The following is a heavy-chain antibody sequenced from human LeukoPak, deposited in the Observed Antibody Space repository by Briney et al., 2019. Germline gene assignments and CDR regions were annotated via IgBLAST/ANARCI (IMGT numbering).Heavy chain of an antibody. CDR3: ATRNYYDSSGQRDY. CDR2: IRYDGSNK. D-gene: IGHD3-22*01. J-gene: IGHJ4*02. Sequence: GGSLRLSCAASGFTFSSYGMHWVRQAPGEGLEWVAFIRYDGSNKYYADSVKGRFTISRDNSKNTLYLQMNSLRAEDTAVYYRATRNYYDSSGQRDYWGQGTLVTVSS. V-gene: IGHV3-30*02. CDR1: GFTFSSYG.